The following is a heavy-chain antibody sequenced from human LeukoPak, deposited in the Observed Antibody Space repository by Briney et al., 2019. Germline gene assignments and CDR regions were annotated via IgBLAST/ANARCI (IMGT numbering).Heavy chain of an antibody. Sequence: GGSLRLSCAAAGFTFSRHAMRWVRQAPGKGLEWVSTISGRRGTPYYPVSVNRRFTISRANSKNTLSLQLNRLRADHTAVYYSAKTRARGGVFDYWGQGTLVTVSS. D-gene: IGHD3-16*01. CDR2: ISGRRGTP. CDR1: GFTFSRHA. V-gene: IGHV3-23*01. CDR3: AKTRARGGVFDY. J-gene: IGHJ4*02.